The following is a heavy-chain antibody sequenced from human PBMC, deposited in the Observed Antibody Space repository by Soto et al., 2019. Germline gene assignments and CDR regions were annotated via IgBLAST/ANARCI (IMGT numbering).Heavy chain of an antibody. D-gene: IGHD2-15*01. V-gene: IGHV1-69*02. CDR1: GGTFSSYT. CDR3: ARWSKTGMVVAATDAFDI. J-gene: IGHJ3*02. CDR2: IIPILGIA. Sequence: ASVKVSCKASGGTFSSYTISWVRQAPGQGLEWMGRIIPILGIANYAQKFQGRVTITADKSTSTAYMELSSLRSEDTAVYYCARWSKTGMVVAATDAFDIWGQGTMVTVSS.